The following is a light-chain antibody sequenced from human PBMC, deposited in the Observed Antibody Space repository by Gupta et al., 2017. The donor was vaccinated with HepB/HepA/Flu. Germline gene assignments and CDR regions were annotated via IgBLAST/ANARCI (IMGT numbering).Light chain of an antibody. CDR1: QSVSSY. CDR2: DAS. CDR3: QQRSNWLT. V-gene: IGKV3-11*01. Sequence: EVVLTQSPATLCLSPGERATLSCRASQSVSSYLAWYQQKPGQAPRLLIYDASNRATGIPDRFSGSGSGKDFTLTSSSREPEASAVYYWQQRSNWLTFGGGTKVEIK. J-gene: IGKJ4*01.